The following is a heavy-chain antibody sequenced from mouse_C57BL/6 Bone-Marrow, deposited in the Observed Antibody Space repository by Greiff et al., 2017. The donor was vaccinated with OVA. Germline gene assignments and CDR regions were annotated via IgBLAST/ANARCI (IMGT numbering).Heavy chain of an antibody. V-gene: IGHV5-2*03. D-gene: IGHD2-1*01. Sequence: EVTLLESGGGLVQPGESLKLSCESNEYELPSLDMSWVRKTPEKRLELVAAINSDGGSTYYPDTMERRFIISRDNTKKTLYLQMSSLRSEDTALYYCASYYCNYEWCADWGQGTLVTVSA. CDR3: ASYYCNYEWCAD. J-gene: IGHJ3*01. CDR2: INSDGGST. CDR1: EYELPSLD.